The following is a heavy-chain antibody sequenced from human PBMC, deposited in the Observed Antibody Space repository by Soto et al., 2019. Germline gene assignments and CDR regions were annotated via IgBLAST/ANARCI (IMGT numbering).Heavy chain of an antibody. CDR3: ARDKGSGSYRSRAFDI. D-gene: IGHD3-10*01. V-gene: IGHV3-49*03. J-gene: IGHJ3*02. CDR1: GFTFGDYA. CDR2: IRSKAYGGTT. Sequence: GGSLRLSCTASGFTFGDYAMSWFRQAPGKGLEWVGFIRSKAYGGTTEYAASVKGRFTISRDDSKSIAYLQMNSLKTEDTAVYYCARDKGSGSYRSRAFDIWGQGTMVTVSS.